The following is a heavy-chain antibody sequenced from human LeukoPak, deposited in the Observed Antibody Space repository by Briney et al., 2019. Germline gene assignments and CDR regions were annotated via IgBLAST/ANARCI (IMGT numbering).Heavy chain of an antibody. CDR2: IKQDGSEK. CDR3: AKDSGRAYSSSWIDG. D-gene: IGHD6-13*01. CDR1: GFTFSSYW. Sequence: GGSLRLSCAASGFTFSSYWMSWVRQAPGKGLEWVANIKQDGSEKYYVDSVKGRFTISRDNAKNSLYLQMNSLRAEDMALYYCAKDSGRAYSSSWIDGWGQETLVTVSS. J-gene: IGHJ4*02. V-gene: IGHV3-7*03.